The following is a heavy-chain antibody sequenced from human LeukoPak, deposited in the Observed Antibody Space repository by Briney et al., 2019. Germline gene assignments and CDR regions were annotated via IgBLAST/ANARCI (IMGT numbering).Heavy chain of an antibody. V-gene: IGHV1-69*01. Sequence: GSSAKVSCKASGGTFSSYAISWVRQAPGQGLEWMGGIIPIFGTANYAQKFQGRVTITADESTSTAYMELSSLRSEDTAVYYCAYCSSTSCYGGGIGYWGQGTLVTVSS. CDR1: GGTFSSYA. CDR2: IIPIFGTA. D-gene: IGHD2-2*01. CDR3: AYCSSTSCYGGGIGY. J-gene: IGHJ4*02.